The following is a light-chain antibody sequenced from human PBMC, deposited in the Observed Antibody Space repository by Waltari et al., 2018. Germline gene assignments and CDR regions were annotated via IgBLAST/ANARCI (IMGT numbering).Light chain of an antibody. J-gene: IGKJ5*01. CDR2: GAS. Sequence: EIVMTQSPATLSVSPGERATLSCRASQSVSSNLAWYHQKPGQAPRLLIYGASTRATAIPARFSGSGSGTEFTLTISSLQSEDFAVYYCQQYNNWPPVTFGQGTRLEIK. CDR3: QQYNNWPPVT. CDR1: QSVSSN. V-gene: IGKV3-15*01.